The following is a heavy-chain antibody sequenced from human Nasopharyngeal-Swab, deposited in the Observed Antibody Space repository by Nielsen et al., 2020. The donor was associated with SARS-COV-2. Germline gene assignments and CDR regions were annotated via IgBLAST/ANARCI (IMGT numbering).Heavy chain of an antibody. CDR2: INPNSGGT. D-gene: IGHD2-15*01. CDR3: ARDLVYSYYYYGMDV. V-gene: IGHV1-2*04. CDR1: GYTFTGYY. J-gene: IGHJ6*02. Sequence: ASVKVSCKASGYTFTGYYMHWVRQAPGQGLEWMGWINPNSGGTNYAQKFQGWVTMTRDTSISTAYMELSRLISDDTAVYYCARDLVYSYYYYGMDVWGQGTTVTVSS.